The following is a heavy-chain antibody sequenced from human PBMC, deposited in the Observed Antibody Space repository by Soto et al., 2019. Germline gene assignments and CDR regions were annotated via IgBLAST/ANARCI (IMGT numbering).Heavy chain of an antibody. D-gene: IGHD1-26*01. J-gene: IGHJ4*02. V-gene: IGHV1-69*02. CDR2: IIPILGIA. CDR3: GKGFGNYWAFDY. Sequence: SVKVSCKASGGTFSSYTISWVRQAPGQGLEWMGRIIPILGIANYAQKFQGRVTITADKSTSTAYMELSSLRAEDTAVYYCGKGFGNYWAFDYWAREPLSTVPS. CDR1: GGTFSSYT.